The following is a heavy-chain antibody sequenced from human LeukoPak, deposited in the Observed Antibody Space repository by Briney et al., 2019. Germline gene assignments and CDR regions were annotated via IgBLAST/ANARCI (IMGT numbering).Heavy chain of an antibody. V-gene: IGHV3-30*04. J-gene: IGHJ6*02. CDR1: GFTFSSYA. CDR3: ARVTDETYYYYYYGMDV. Sequence: GRSLRLSCAASGFTFSSYAMHWVRQAPGKGLEWVAVISYDGSNKYYADSVKGRFTISRDNSQNTLYLQMNSLRAEDTAVYYCARVTDETYYYYYYGMDVWGQGTTVTVSS. CDR2: ISYDGSNK.